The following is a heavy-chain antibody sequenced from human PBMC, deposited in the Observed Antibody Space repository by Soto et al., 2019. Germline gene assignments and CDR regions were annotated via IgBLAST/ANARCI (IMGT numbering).Heavy chain of an antibody. Sequence: ASVKVSCKASGYAFTDYYVHWVRQAPGQGLEWMGWINPNSGGTKSAQKFQGRVTMTRDTSISTAYMELSRLRSDDTAVYYCARRKGDYYDSSGYHYYFDYWGQGTLVTVS. CDR3: ARRKGDYYDSSGYHYYFDY. CDR1: GYAFTDYY. V-gene: IGHV1-2*02. D-gene: IGHD3-22*01. CDR2: INPNSGGT. J-gene: IGHJ4*02.